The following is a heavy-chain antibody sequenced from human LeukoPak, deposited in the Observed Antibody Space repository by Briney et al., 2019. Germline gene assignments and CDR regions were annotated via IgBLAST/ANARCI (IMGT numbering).Heavy chain of an antibody. D-gene: IGHD6-19*01. J-gene: IGHJ4*02. CDR3: ASGGAVAGDY. CDR2: INHSGST. CDR1: GFTFSDYY. V-gene: IGHV4-34*01. Sequence: GSLRLSCAASGFTFSDYYWSWIRQPPGKGLEWIGEINHSGSTNYNPSLKSRVTISVDTSKNQFSLKLSSVTAADTAVYYCASGGAVAGDYWGQGTLVTVSS.